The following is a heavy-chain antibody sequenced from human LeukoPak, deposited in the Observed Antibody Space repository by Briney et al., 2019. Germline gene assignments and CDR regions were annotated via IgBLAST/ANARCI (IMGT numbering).Heavy chain of an antibody. CDR3: ARDQYYDSSGYLPFDY. CDR1: GYTFTTYG. Sequence: GASVKVSCKTSGYTFTTYGISWVRQAPGQGLEWMGWISAYNGNTNYAQKLQGRVTMTTDTSTSTAYMELRSLRSDDTAVYYCARDQYYDSSGYLPFDYWGQGTLVTVSS. D-gene: IGHD3-22*01. CDR2: ISAYNGNT. J-gene: IGHJ4*02. V-gene: IGHV1-18*01.